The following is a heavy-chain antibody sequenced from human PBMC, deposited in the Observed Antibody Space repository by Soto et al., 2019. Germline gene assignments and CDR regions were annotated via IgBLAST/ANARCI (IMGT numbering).Heavy chain of an antibody. Sequence: GGSLRLSCAASGFTFSSYGMHWVRQAPGKGLEWVAVISYDGSNKYYADSVKGRFTISRDNSKNTLYLQMNSLRAEDTAVYYCAKEQGEAARPRYYYYGMDVWGQGTTVTVSS. J-gene: IGHJ6*02. CDR1: GFTFSSYG. CDR3: AKEQGEAARPRYYYYGMDV. D-gene: IGHD6-6*01. V-gene: IGHV3-30*18. CDR2: ISYDGSNK.